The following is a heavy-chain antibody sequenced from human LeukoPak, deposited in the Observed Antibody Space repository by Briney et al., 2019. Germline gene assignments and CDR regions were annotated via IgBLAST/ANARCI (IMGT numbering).Heavy chain of an antibody. CDR2: IIPIFGTA. D-gene: IGHD6-13*01. V-gene: IGHV1-69*05. Sequence: SVKVSCKASGGTFSSYAISWVRQAPGQGLEWMGGIIPIFGTANYAQKFQGRVTITTDESTSTAYMELSSLRSADTAVYYCAREPQLAAAAIDAFDIWGQGTMVTVSS. CDR3: AREPQLAAAAIDAFDI. J-gene: IGHJ3*02. CDR1: GGTFSSYA.